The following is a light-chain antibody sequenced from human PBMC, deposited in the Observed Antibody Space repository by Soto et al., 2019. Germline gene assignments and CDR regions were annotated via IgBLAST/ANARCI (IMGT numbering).Light chain of an antibody. V-gene: IGKV3-11*01. CDR3: QQYNSYSRT. J-gene: IGKJ1*01. CDR1: QSPSGY. Sequence: EIVLTQSPATLSLSPGERATLSCRASQSPSGYLAWYQQRPGQAPRLLIYDASSRANGIPARFTGSGSGTEFTLTISSLQPDDFATYYCQQYNSYSRTFGQGTKVDIK. CDR2: DAS.